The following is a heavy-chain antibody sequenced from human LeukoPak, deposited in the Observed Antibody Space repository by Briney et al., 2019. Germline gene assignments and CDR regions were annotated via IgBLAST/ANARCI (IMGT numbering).Heavy chain of an antibody. CDR2: ISVDGSNE. Sequence: GGSLRLSCAASGFTFSSYGMHWVRQTPGKGLEWVAVISVDGSNEYYADSVKGRFTISRDNSKNTLYLQMNSLRAEDTAVYYCAIQWQQLVPHYWGQGTLVTVSS. CDR1: GFTFSSYG. CDR3: AIQWQQLVPHY. D-gene: IGHD6-13*01. V-gene: IGHV3-30*03. J-gene: IGHJ4*02.